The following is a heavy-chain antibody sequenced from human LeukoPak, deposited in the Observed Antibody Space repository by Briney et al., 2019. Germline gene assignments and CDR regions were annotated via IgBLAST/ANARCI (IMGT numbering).Heavy chain of an antibody. J-gene: IGHJ5*02. CDR2: INPKSGGT. CDR3: AREEYGFDP. V-gene: IGHV1-2*02. D-gene: IGHD2-2*01. CDR1: GYTLTGYY. Sequence: ASVKVSCKASGYTLTGYYMHSVRQAPGHELEWMGWINPKSGGTNYAQKFQGRVTMTRDTSIHTAYMELSRLRSDDTAVYYCAREEYGFDPWGQGTLVTVSS.